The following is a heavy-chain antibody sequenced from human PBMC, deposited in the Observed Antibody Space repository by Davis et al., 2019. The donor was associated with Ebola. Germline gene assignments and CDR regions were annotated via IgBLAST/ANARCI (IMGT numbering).Heavy chain of an antibody. Sequence: ASVKVSCKASGYTFTGYYMHWVRQAPGQGLEWMGWINPNSGGTNYAQKFQGRITMTRNTSISTAYMELSSLRSEDTAVYYCTIPSYDSSGSDYWGQGTLVTVSS. CDR1: GYTFTGYY. V-gene: IGHV1-2*02. CDR2: INPNSGGT. D-gene: IGHD3-22*01. CDR3: TIPSYDSSGSDY. J-gene: IGHJ4*02.